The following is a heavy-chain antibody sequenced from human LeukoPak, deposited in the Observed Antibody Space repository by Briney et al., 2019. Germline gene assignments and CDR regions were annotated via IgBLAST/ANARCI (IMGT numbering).Heavy chain of an antibody. V-gene: IGHV3-21*01. CDR3: ARALTKEYYYDSSGYYPEYFQH. CDR2: ISSSSSYI. D-gene: IGHD3-22*01. J-gene: IGHJ1*01. Sequence: PGGSLRLSCAASGFTVSSNYMSWVRQAPGKGLEWVSSISSSSSYIYYADSVKGRFTISRDNAKNSLYLQMNSLRAEDTAVYYCARALTKEYYYDSSGYYPEYFQHWGQGTLVTVSS. CDR1: GFTVSSNY.